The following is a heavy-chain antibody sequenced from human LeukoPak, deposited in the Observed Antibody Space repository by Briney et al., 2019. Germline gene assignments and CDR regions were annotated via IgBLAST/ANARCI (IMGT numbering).Heavy chain of an antibody. CDR2: ISSSRSTI. V-gene: IGHV3-48*02. Sequence: PGGSLRLSCAASRFTFKNYNMNWVRRAPGKGLEWVSYISSSRSTIFYADSVKGRFTVSRDNAENSLYLQMNSLRDEDTAVYYCARDSPGWGAFDVWGQGTMVTVSS. CDR3: ARDSPGWGAFDV. D-gene: IGHD1-26*01. CDR1: RFTFKNYN. J-gene: IGHJ3*01.